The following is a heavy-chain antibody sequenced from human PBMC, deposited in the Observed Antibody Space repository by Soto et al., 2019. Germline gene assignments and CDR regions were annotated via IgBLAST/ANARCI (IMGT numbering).Heavy chain of an antibody. CDR3: ARARDVVDLYGMDV. D-gene: IGHD2-21*01. V-gene: IGHV3-33*01. J-gene: IGHJ6*02. CDR2: IWYDGSNK. Sequence: LRLSCAASGFTFSSYGMHGVRQAPGKGLEWVAVIWYDGSNKYYADSVKGRFTISRDNSKNTLYLQMNSLRAEDTAVYYCARARDVVDLYGMDVWGQGTTVTVSS. CDR1: GFTFSSYG.